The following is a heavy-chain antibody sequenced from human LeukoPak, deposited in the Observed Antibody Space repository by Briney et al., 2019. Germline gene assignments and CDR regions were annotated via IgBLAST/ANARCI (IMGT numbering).Heavy chain of an antibody. J-gene: IGHJ4*01. CDR3: AGDGDYSKFDY. CDR2: ISYSGNT. CDR1: GGSISSGGYY. D-gene: IGHD4-17*01. V-gene: IGHV4-31*03. Sequence: SETLSLTYTVSGGSISSGGYYWSWLRQHPGKGLEWIGYISYSGNTYYNPSLKSRVTISGDTSKNQFSLKLSSVTAADTAVYYCAGDGDYSKFDYWGQGTLVTVSS.